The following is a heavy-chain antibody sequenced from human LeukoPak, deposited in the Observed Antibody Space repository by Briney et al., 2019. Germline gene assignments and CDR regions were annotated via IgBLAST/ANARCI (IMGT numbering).Heavy chain of an antibody. J-gene: IGHJ5*02. CDR3: ARDQAPPGYYDSSGWFDP. D-gene: IGHD3-22*01. V-gene: IGHV1-2*02. CDR1: GYTFTGHY. CDR2: INPNSGGT. Sequence: ASVKVSCKASGYTFTGHYMHWVRQAPGQGLEWMGWINPNSGGTNYAQKFQGRVTMTRDTSISTAYMELSRLRSDDTAVYYCARDQAPPGYYDSSGWFDPWGQGTLVTVSS.